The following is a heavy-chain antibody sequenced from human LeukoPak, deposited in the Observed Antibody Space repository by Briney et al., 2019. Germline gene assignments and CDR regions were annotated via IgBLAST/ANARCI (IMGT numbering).Heavy chain of an antibody. J-gene: IGHJ4*02. D-gene: IGHD6-6*01. Sequence: GGSLRLSCTASGFSFSGHWMHWARQLPGKGLVWVSRISPTGSTTSYADSVKGRFTVSRDNAKNTLYLQVNNLRAEDTAVYYCARGPSSNLSGLDFWGQGTLLTVSS. CDR3: ARGPSSNLSGLDF. CDR2: ISPTGSTT. V-gene: IGHV3-74*01. CDR1: GFSFSGHW.